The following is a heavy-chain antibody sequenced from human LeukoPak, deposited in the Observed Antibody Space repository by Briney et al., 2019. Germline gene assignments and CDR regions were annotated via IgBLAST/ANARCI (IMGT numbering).Heavy chain of an antibody. V-gene: IGHV1-2*02. CDR3: ARDPDSSGYYLSGDY. D-gene: IGHD3-22*01. CDR2: INPNSGGT. J-gene: IGHJ4*02. CDR1: GYTFTGYY. Sequence: ASVTVSCKASGYTFTGYYMHWVRQAPGQGLEWMGWINPNSGGTNYAQKFQGRVTMTRDTSISTAYMELSRLRSDDTAVYYCARDPDSSGYYLSGDYWGQGTLVTVSS.